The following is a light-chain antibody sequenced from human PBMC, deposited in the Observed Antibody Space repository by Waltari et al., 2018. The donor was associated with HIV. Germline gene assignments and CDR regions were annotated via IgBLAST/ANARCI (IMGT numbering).Light chain of an antibody. CDR3: CSYAGSYTLRV. CDR1: SSDLGAYNY. CDR2: DVS. V-gene: IGLV2-11*01. Sequence: QSALTQPRSVSGSPGQSVTISCTGTSSDLGAYNYVSWYQQHPGKAPKLMIYDVSKRPSGVPDRFSGSKSGNTASLTISGLQAEDEADYYCCSYAGSYTLRVFGGGTKLTVL. J-gene: IGLJ2*01.